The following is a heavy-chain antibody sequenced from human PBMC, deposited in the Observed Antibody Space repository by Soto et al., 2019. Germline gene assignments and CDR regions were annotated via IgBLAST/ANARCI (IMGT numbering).Heavy chain of an antibody. V-gene: IGHV1-69*06. D-gene: IGHD2-15*01. CDR1: GGTFDSFA. CDR2: IVPVFGTT. Sequence: QLVQSGTEVKKPGSSVKVSCTASGGTFDSFAISLLRQVPGQGLEWLGGIVPVFGTTSYAEKFQGRVTISADTSTNTAYMGLATLTPEDTAVYYCGRTRGGTSPFHFDVWGQGTLVAVSS. CDR3: GRTRGGTSPFHFDV. J-gene: IGHJ4*02.